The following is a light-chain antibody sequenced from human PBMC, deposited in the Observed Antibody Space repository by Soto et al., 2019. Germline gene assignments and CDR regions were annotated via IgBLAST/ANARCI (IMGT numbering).Light chain of an antibody. V-gene: IGLV2-14*01. CDR3: SSYTSNSTPVL. J-gene: IGLJ2*01. CDR2: DVS. CDR1: SSDIGDYNY. Sequence: QSVLTQPASVSGSPGQSITISCTGTSSDIGDYNYVSWYRQHPGKAPKLMIYDVSNRPSGVSNRFSGSKSGNTASLTISGLQAEDEADYYCSSYTSNSTPVLFGGGTQLTVL.